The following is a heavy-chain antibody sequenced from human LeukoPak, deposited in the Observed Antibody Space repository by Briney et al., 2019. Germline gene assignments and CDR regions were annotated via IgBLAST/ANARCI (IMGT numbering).Heavy chain of an antibody. CDR3: ARSGYGALTLDY. V-gene: IGHV4-34*01. Sequence: SETLSLTCAVYGGSFSGYYWSWIRQPPGKGLEWIGEINHSGSTNYNPSLKSRVTISVDTSKSQFSLKLSSVTAADTAVYYCARSGYGALTLDYWGQGTLVTVSS. J-gene: IGHJ4*02. CDR1: GGSFSGYY. CDR2: INHSGST. D-gene: IGHD4-17*01.